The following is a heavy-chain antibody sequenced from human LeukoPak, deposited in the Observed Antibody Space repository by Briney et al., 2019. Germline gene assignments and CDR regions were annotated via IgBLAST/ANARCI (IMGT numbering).Heavy chain of an antibody. D-gene: IGHD6-19*01. CDR2: MSPNSGDT. J-gene: IGHJ5*02. V-gene: IGHV1-8*01. CDR1: GYTFTSYD. Sequence: ASVKVSCKASGYTFTSYDFNWVRQATGQRPEWMGWMSPNSGDTGYAQKFQDRVTMTRNTSISTAYMELSSLRSDDTAVYYCARGDSSGWYESNWFDPWGQGTLVTVSS. CDR3: ARGDSSGWYESNWFDP.